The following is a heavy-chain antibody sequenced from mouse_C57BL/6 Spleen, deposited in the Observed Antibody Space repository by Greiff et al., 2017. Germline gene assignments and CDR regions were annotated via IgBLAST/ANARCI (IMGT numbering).Heavy chain of an antibody. J-gene: IGHJ4*01. D-gene: IGHD1-1*01. CDR3: ARRGPDYGSIPYYYAMDY. V-gene: IGHV1-55*01. CDR2: LYPGSGST. CDR1: GYTFTSYW. Sequence: VQLQQPGAELVKPGASVKMSCKASGYTFTSYWITWVKQRPGQGLEWIGDLYPGSGSTNSNEKFKSKATLTVDTSSSTAYMQLSSLTSEYAAVYYSARRGPDYGSIPYYYAMDYWGQGTSVTVSS.